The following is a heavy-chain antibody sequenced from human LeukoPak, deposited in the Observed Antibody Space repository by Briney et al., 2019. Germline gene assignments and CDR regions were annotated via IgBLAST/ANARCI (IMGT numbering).Heavy chain of an antibody. V-gene: IGHV3-48*03. D-gene: IGHD2-15*01. J-gene: IGHJ4*02. CDR3: AKAPVTSCRGAFCYPFDY. CDR2: ISSSGSTI. CDR1: GFTFSSYE. Sequence: GGSLRLSCAASGFTFSSYEMNWVRQAPGKGLEWVSYISSSGSTIYYADSVKGRFTISRDNAKNSLYLQMNSLRAEDAAVYYCAKAPVTSCRGAFCYPFDYWGQGTLVTVSS.